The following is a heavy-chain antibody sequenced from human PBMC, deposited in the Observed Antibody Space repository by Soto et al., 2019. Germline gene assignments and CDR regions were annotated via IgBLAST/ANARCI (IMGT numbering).Heavy chain of an antibody. CDR2: ISGDSGAI. D-gene: IGHD3-16*01. Sequence: EVQLLASGGGLVQPGGSLRLSCAASGFTFSTSSMSWVRQAPGKGLEWVSAISGDSGAIYYADSVKGRFTISRDNSRDTLYLQMNSLRAEDTALYFCARGGRFTFGFDYWGQGTLISVSS. J-gene: IGHJ4*02. CDR1: GFTFSTSS. CDR3: ARGGRFTFGFDY. V-gene: IGHV3-23*01.